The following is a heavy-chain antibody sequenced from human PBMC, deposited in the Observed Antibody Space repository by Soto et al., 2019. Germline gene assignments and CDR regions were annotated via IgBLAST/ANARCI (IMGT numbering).Heavy chain of an antibody. CDR2: IYYSGST. V-gene: IGHV4-59*01. Sequence: PSQTLSLTCTVSGDSITRYYWSWIRQPPGKGLEWIGYIYYSGSTNYNPSLKSRVTISVDTSKNQFSLKLSSVTAADTAVYYCARDHSRLRYCSGGSCLYDAFDIWGQGTMVTVSS. CDR1: GDSITRYY. D-gene: IGHD2-15*01. CDR3: ARDHSRLRYCSGGSCLYDAFDI. J-gene: IGHJ3*02.